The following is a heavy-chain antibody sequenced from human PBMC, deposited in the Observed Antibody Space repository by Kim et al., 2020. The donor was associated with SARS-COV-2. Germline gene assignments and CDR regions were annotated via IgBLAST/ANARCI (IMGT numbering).Heavy chain of an antibody. D-gene: IGHD6-13*01. V-gene: IGHV3-48*03. CDR2: ISSSGSTI. CDR1: GFTFSSYE. CDR3: ARDPGIAAQRGVFDY. J-gene: IGHJ4*02. Sequence: GGSLRLSCAASGFTFSSYEMNWVRQAPGKGLEWVSYISSSGSTIYYADSVKGRFTISRDNAKNSLYLQMNSLRAEDTAVYYCARDPGIAAQRGVFDYWGQGTLVTVSS.